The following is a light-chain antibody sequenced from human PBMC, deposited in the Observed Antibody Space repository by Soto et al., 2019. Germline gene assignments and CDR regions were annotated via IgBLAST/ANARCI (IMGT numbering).Light chain of an antibody. Sequence: DIQMTQSPSSLSASVGDRVTITCRASHDTSNSVAWFQQKPGMAPKSLIYGASTLQSGVSSRFSGSGSGTHFTLTITSLQPEDFATYYCQQYSAFPYTFGGGTKVDIK. V-gene: IGKV1-16*01. CDR3: QQYSAFPYT. CDR1: HDTSNS. J-gene: IGKJ4*01. CDR2: GAS.